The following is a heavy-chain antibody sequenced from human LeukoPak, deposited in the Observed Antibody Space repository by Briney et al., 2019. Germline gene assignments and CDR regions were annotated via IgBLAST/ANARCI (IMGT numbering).Heavy chain of an antibody. D-gene: IGHD2-2*01. J-gene: IGHJ6*03. CDR2: ISGSGDNT. CDR3: ARERRYCSSTSCYYYYMDV. CDR1: GFTFSGFA. V-gene: IGHV3-23*01. Sequence: GGSLRLSCAASGFTFSGFAMSWVRRTPGKGLEWVSGISGSGDNTLYADSVKGRFTISRDNSKNTLYLEMNSLRAEDTAVYYCARERRYCSSTSCYYYYMDVWGKGTTVTVSS.